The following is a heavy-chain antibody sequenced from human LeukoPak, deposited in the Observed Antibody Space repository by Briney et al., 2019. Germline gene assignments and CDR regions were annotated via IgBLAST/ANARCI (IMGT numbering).Heavy chain of an antibody. D-gene: IGHD3-16*01. Sequence: ASVKVSCKASGYTFTNYYMHWVRQATGQGLEWMGWMNPNSGNTGYAQKFQGRVTMTRNTSISTAYMELSSLRSEDTAVYYCARGRGGRFDYWGQGTLVTVSS. CDR2: MNPNSGNT. CDR1: GYTFTNYY. CDR3: ARGRGGRFDY. V-gene: IGHV1-8*02. J-gene: IGHJ4*02.